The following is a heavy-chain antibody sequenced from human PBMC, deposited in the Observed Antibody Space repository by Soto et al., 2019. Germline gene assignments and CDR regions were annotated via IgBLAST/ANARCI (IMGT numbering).Heavy chain of an antibody. V-gene: IGHV3-48*03. Sequence: EVQLVESGGGLVQPGGSLRLSCAASGFTFSSYEMNWVRQAPGKGLEWVSYIRSSGSTIYYADSVKGRFTISRDNAKNSLYLQMNSLRAEDTAVYYCARDVGAAAGRNYYYGMDVWGQGTTVTVSS. D-gene: IGHD6-13*01. CDR3: ARDVGAAAGRNYYYGMDV. CDR1: GFTFSSYE. J-gene: IGHJ6*02. CDR2: IRSSGSTI.